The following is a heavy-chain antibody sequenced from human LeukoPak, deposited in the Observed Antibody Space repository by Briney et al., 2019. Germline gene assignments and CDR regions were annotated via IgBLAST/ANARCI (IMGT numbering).Heavy chain of an antibody. CDR2: IKQDGSQQ. CDR3: ARPELVPAANPYYFDY. CDR1: GFTFTRYW. D-gene: IGHD2-2*01. J-gene: IGHJ4*02. V-gene: IGHV3-7*01. Sequence: PGGSLRLSCATSGFTFTRYWMSWIRQAPGKGLEWVANIKQDGSQQYYLDSVEGRFTISRDNAKNSLYLQMNNLRAEDTAVYYCARPELVPAANPYYFDYWGQGTLVTVSS.